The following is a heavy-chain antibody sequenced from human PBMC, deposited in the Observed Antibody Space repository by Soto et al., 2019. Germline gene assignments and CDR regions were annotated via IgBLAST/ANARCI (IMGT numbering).Heavy chain of an antibody. V-gene: IGHV3-11*01. Sequence: QVQLVESGGGLVKPGGSLSLSCAASGFTFSDYCMTWIRQAPGKGLEWVSYISSSGNSIYYADSVRGRFTVSRDNAKNSLFLQMNSLRAEDTAVYYCARRAAAGRSFDYWGLGTLVTVSS. CDR3: ARRAAAGRSFDY. CDR2: ISSSGNSI. D-gene: IGHD6-13*01. J-gene: IGHJ4*02. CDR1: GFTFSDYC.